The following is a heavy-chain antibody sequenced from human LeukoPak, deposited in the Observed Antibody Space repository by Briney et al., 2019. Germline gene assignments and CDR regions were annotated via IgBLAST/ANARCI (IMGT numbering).Heavy chain of an antibody. Sequence: EASVKVSCKASGYTFTSYGISWVRQALGQGLEWVGWISAYNGNTNYAQKLQGRVTMTTDTSTSTAYMELRSLRSDDTAVYYCARDFRVAAGYYFDYWGQGTLVTVSS. V-gene: IGHV1-18*01. J-gene: IGHJ4*02. CDR2: ISAYNGNT. CDR1: GYTFTSYG. CDR3: ARDFRVAAGYYFDY. D-gene: IGHD6-25*01.